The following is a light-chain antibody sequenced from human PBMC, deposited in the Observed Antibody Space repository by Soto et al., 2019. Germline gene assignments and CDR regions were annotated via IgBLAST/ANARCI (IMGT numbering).Light chain of an antibody. J-gene: IGKJ1*01. CDR1: QSVSGS. Sequence: EIVLTQSPGTLSLSPVERATLSCRASQSVSGSLGWYQQKPGQAPRLIIYDASVRATGIPARFSGSGSGTDFTLTISSLQPDDFATYYCQQYNSYWTFGQGTKVDI. V-gene: IGKV3-11*01. CDR2: DAS. CDR3: QQYNSYWT.